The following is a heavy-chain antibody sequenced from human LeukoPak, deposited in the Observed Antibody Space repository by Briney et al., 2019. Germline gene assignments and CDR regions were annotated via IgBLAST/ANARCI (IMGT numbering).Heavy chain of an antibody. D-gene: IGHD6-19*01. CDR2: IHTSGST. CDR1: GGSISSYY. V-gene: IGHV4-4*07. Sequence: ETLSLTCTASGGSISSYYWSWIRQPAGKGLEWLGHIHTSGSTNYNPSLKSRVTMSVDTSKNQFSLKLSSVTAADTAVYYCARAYAVAAPFDYWGQGTLVTVSS. CDR3: ARAYAVAAPFDY. J-gene: IGHJ4*02.